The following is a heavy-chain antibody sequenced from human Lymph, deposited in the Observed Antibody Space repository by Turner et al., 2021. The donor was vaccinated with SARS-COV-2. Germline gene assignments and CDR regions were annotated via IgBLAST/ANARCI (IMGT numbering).Heavy chain of an antibody. CDR3: AKDPNWYVLSAVDY. CDR2: ISSTGVST. D-gene: IGHD1-1*01. J-gene: IGHJ4*02. V-gene: IGHV3-23*01. Sequence: EVQLLESGGDLVQPGGSLRLSCAASGFTFSSYAMSWVRQAPGKGLEWVEAISSTGVSTYYADSVKGRFTISRDNSKNTLYLQMNSLRAEDTAVYYCAKDPNWYVLSAVDYWGQGTLVTVSS. CDR1: GFTFSSYA.